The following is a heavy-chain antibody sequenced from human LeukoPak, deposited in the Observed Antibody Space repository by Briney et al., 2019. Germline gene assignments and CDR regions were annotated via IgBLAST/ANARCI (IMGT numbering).Heavy chain of an antibody. V-gene: IGHV3-30*03. CDR1: GFTFSSYG. J-gene: IGHJ4*02. CDR2: ISYDGSNK. CDR3: AILALSSSFNY. D-gene: IGHD6-6*01. Sequence: GGSLRLSCAASGFTFSSYGMHWVRQAPGKGLEWVAVISYDGSNKYYADSVKGRFTISRDNSKNTLYLQMNSLRAEDTAVYYCAILALSSSFNYWGQGTLVTVSS.